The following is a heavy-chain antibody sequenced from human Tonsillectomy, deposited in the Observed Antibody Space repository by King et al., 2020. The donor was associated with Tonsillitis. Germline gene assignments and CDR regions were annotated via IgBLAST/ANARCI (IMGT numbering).Heavy chain of an antibody. CDR1: GFTFGDYA. Sequence: VQLVESGGGLVQPGRSLRLSCTASGFTFGDYAMSWFRQAPGKGLEWVGFIRSRAYGETTECAASVKDRFTISRDDSKSTAYLQMNSLTTEDTAVYYCTRGRGGAAGWADYWGQGTLVTVSS. J-gene: IGHJ4*02. V-gene: IGHV3-49*03. CDR3: TRGRGGAAGWADY. D-gene: IGHD6-13*01. CDR2: IRSRAYGETT.